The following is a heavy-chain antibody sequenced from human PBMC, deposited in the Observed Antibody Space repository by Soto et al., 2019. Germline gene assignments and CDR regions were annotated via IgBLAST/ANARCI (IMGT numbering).Heavy chain of an antibody. CDR2: ISAYNGNT. CDR3: ARDLSIVVVPAAMVGFDY. V-gene: IGHV1-18*01. Sequence: ASVKVSCKASGYTFTSYGISWVRQAPGQGLEWMGWISAYNGNTNYAQKLQGRVTMTTDTSTSTAYMELRSLRSDDTAVYYCARDLSIVVVPAAMVGFDYWGQGTLVTVSS. J-gene: IGHJ4*02. D-gene: IGHD2-2*01. CDR1: GYTFTSYG.